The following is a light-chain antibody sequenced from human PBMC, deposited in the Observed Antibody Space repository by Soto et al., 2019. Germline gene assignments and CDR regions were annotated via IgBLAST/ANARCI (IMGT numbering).Light chain of an antibody. J-gene: IGLJ3*02. V-gene: IGLV2-14*01. CDR3: NSYTSINTQL. Sequence: QSALTQPASGSGSPGQSITISCTGASSDFGNFNYVSWYQQHPGKVPKLIIYEVTSRPSGVSNRFSGSKSDNTASLTISGLQAEDEAYYYCNSYTSINTQLFGGGTKLTVL. CDR2: EVT. CDR1: SSDFGNFNY.